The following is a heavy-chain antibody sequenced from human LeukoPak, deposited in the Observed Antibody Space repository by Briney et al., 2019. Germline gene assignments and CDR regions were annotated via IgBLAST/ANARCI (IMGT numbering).Heavy chain of an antibody. CDR1: GFTFSSYA. V-gene: IGHV3-23*01. CDR3: AKGDGLGIAAAGHDAFDI. D-gene: IGHD6-13*01. CDR2: ISGSGGST. J-gene: IGHJ3*02. Sequence: GGSLRLSCAVSGFTFSSYAMSWVRQAPGKGLEWVSVISGSGGSTYYADSVKGRFTISRDNSKNTLYLQMNSLRAEDTAVYYRAKGDGLGIAAAGHDAFDIWGQGTMVTVSS.